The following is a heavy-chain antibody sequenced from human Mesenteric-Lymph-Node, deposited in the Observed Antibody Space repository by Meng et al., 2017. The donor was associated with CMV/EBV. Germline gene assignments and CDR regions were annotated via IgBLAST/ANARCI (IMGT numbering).Heavy chain of an antibody. CDR2: INHSGVP. J-gene: IGHJ4*02. D-gene: IGHD2-15*01. Sequence: QVQRQQWGLGLLKPSETLSLTCAVYGGSFSGYYWSWIRQPPVKGLEWIGEINHSGVPNYNPSLKSRVTISLDRSKNQFSLKLSSVTAEDTAVYYCARGSDIPVNNYWGQGTLVTVSS. V-gene: IGHV4-34*01. CDR3: ARGSDIPVNNY. CDR1: GGSFSGYY.